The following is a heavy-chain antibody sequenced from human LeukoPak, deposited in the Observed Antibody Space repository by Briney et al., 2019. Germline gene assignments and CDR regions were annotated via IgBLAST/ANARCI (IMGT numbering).Heavy chain of an antibody. V-gene: IGHV1-69*13. CDR3: ARDFPEERFGDSGWFDP. CDR1: GGTFSSYA. Sequence: SVRVSCKASGGTFSSYAISWVRQAPGQGLEWMGGIIPIFGTANYAQKFQGKVTITADESTSTAYMELSSLRSEDTAVYYCARDFPEERFGDSGWFDPWGQGTLVTVSS. CDR2: IIPIFGTA. D-gene: IGHD3-10*01. J-gene: IGHJ5*02.